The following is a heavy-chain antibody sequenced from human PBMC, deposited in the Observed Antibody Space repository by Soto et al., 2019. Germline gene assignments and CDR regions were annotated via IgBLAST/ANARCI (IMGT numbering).Heavy chain of an antibody. CDR2: ISGRGSPI. D-gene: IGHD6-6*01. J-gene: IGHJ4*02. CDR3: ARESYSSSPYDY. Sequence: GSLRLSCAASGFTFSDYYMSWIRQAPGKGLEWVSYISGRGSPIYYSDSVKGRFTISRDNAKNLLYLQMNSLRAEDTAFYYCARESYSSSPYDYWGQGTLVTVSS. V-gene: IGHV3-11*01. CDR1: GFTFSDYY.